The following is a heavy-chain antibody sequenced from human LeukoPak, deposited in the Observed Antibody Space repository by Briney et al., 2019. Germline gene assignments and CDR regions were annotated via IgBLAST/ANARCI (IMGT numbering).Heavy chain of an antibody. J-gene: IGHJ3*02. CDR3: ASATYDILTGYYGGGAFDI. CDR1: GGSISSYY. Sequence: SETLSLTCTVSGGSISSYYWSWIRQPPGEGLEWIGYIYYSGSANYNPSLKSRVTISVDTSKNQFSLKLSSVTAADTAVYYCASATYDILTGYYGGGAFDIWGQGTMVTVS. CDR2: IYYSGSA. V-gene: IGHV4-59*01. D-gene: IGHD3-9*01.